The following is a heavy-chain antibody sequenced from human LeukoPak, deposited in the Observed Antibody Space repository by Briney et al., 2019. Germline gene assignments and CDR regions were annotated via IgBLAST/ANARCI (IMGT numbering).Heavy chain of an antibody. V-gene: IGHV3-23*01. CDR3: AKDLPGTGAYDY. CDR1: GFAFRSYA. Sequence: GGSLRLSCAASGFAFRSYAMSWVRQAPGKGLEWVSAIGGSGTGSYYAGSVEGRFTLSRDNSKNTLYLQMNSLRAEDTAVYYCAKDLPGTGAYDYWGQGALVTVSS. D-gene: IGHD1-7*01. CDR2: IGGSGTGS. J-gene: IGHJ4*02.